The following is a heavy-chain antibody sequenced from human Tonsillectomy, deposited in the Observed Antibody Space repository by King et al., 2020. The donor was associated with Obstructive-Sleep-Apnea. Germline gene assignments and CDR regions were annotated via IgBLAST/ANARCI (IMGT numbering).Heavy chain of an antibody. CDR2: ISNDGRKK. CDR1: GFSVSSYA. D-gene: IGHD6-19*01. CDR3: ARGEGLGAVAKMIH. Sequence: VQLVESGGGVVQPGRSLRLSCGASGFSVSSYAMHWVRQAPGKGLEWVAVISNDGRKKYNGDSVKGRFTISRDNSKNTLYLQMNSLRVEDTAVYYCARGEGLGAVAKMIHWGQGTLVTVSS. J-gene: IGHJ4*02. V-gene: IGHV3-30*04.